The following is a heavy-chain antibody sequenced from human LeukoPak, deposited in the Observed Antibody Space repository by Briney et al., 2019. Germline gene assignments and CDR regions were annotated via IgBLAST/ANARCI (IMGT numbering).Heavy chain of an antibody. CDR1: GGSISSGGYY. J-gene: IGHJ4*02. D-gene: IGHD6-6*01. Sequence: PSQTLSLTCTVYGGSISSGGYYWSWIRQHPGKGLEWIGYIYYSGSTYYNPSLKSRVTISVDTSKNQFSLKLSSVTVADTAVYYCARGGKEQLVDTLPHFDYWGQGTLVTVSS. CDR3: ARGGKEQLVDTLPHFDY. V-gene: IGHV4-31*03. CDR2: IYYSGST.